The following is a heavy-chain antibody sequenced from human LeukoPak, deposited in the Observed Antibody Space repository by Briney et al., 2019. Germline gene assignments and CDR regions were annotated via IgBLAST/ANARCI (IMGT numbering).Heavy chain of an antibody. V-gene: IGHV3-21*01. CDR3: ARAKMAAANWFDP. CDR2: ISSSSSYI. J-gene: IGHJ5*02. D-gene: IGHD6-13*01. Sequence: GRSLRLSCAASGFTFSSYSMNWVRQAPGKGLEWVSSISSSSSYIYYADSVKGRFTISRDNAKNSLYLQMNSLRAEDTAVYYCARAKMAAANWFDPWGQGTLVTVSS. CDR1: GFTFSSYS.